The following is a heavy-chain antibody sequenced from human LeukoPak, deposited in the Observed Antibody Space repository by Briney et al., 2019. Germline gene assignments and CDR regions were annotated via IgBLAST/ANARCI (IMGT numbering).Heavy chain of an antibody. CDR3: ARGALYFDY. Sequence: SETLSLTCTVSGGSISSYYWSWIRQPPGKGLEWIGYIYYSGSTNYNPSLKSRVTISVDTSKNQFSLKLSSVTAADTAVYYCARGALYFDYWGQGTLVAVSS. CDR2: IYYSGST. J-gene: IGHJ4*02. CDR1: GGSISSYY. V-gene: IGHV4-59*01.